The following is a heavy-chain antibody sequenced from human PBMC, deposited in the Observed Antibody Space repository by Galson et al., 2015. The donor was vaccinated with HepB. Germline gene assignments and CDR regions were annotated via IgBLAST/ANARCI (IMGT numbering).Heavy chain of an antibody. V-gene: IGHV1-2*02. Sequence: SVKVSCKASGYTFTSYYMHWVRQAPGQGLEWMGWINPNSGGTNYAQKFQGRVTMTRDTSISTAYMELSRLRSDDTAVYCCARGKYSSSWYNNWFDPWGQGTLVTVSS. J-gene: IGHJ5*02. CDR2: INPNSGGT. CDR1: GYTFTSYY. CDR3: ARGKYSSSWYNNWFDP. D-gene: IGHD6-13*01.